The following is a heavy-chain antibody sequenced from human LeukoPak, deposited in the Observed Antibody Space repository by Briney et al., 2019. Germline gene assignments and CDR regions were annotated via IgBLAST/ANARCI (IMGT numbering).Heavy chain of an antibody. Sequence: PGGSLRLSCAASGFTFSSYSMNWVRRAPGKGLEWVSYISSSSSTIYYADSVKGRFTISRDNAKNSLYLQMNSLRDEDTAVYYCARERFLYYYYGMDVWGQGTTVTVSS. V-gene: IGHV3-48*02. J-gene: IGHJ6*02. CDR3: ARERFLYYYYGMDV. D-gene: IGHD3-3*01. CDR2: ISSSSSTI. CDR1: GFTFSSYS.